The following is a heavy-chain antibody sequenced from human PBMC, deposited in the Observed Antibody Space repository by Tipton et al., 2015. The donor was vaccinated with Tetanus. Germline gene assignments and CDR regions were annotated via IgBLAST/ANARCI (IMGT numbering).Heavy chain of an antibody. Sequence: TLSLTCTVSGGSVSGGDYHWSWIRQPPGKGLEWIGYSHYSGSTSSNPSLMSRVTLSLDTTRGQFSLKLTSVTAADAAVYFCARDRRDFAYDSRGFYSPLYYFDNWGQGLRVTVSS. CDR3: ARDRRDFAYDSRGFYSPLYYFDN. CDR2: SHYSGST. CDR1: GGSVSGGDYH. J-gene: IGHJ4*02. V-gene: IGHV4-61*08. D-gene: IGHD3-22*01.